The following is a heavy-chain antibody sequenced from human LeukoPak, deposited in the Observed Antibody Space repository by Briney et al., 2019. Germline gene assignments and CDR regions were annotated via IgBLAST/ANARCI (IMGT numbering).Heavy chain of an antibody. D-gene: IGHD6-13*01. CDR1: GFTFSSYW. J-gene: IGHJ4*02. CDR2: IKQGGSEK. Sequence: GGSLRLSCAASGFTFSSYWMSWVRQAPGKGLEWVANIKQGGSEKYYVDSVKGRFTISRDNAKNSLYLQMNSLRAEDTAVYYCARDSSGYSSSWYRDYFDYWGQGTLVTVSS. CDR3: ARDSSGYSSSWYRDYFDY. V-gene: IGHV3-7*01.